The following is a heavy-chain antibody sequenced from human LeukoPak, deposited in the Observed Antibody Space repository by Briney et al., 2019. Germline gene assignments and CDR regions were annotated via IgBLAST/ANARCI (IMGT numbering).Heavy chain of an antibody. J-gene: IGHJ4*02. CDR3: ARDQPSTYGSGSYDY. Sequence: ASVKVSCKASGYTFTSYGISWVRQAPGQGLEWMGWISAYNGNTNYAQKLQGRVTMTTDTSTSTAYMELRSLRSDDTAVYYCARDQPSTYGSGSYDYWGQGTLVTVSS. D-gene: IGHD3-10*01. CDR2: ISAYNGNT. V-gene: IGHV1-18*01. CDR1: GYTFTSYG.